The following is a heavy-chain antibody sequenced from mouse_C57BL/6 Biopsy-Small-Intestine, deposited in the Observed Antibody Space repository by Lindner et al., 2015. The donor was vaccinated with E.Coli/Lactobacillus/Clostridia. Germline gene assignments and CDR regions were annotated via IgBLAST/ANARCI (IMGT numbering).Heavy chain of an antibody. Sequence: VQLQESGAELARPGASVKLSCKASGYTLTSYGISWVKQRTGQGLEWIGEIYPRSGITYYNEKFKGKATLTADKSSSTADMQLSSLTSEDSAVYFCARREGYLYWGQGTLVTVSA. CDR1: GYTLTSYG. CDR2: IYPRSGIT. D-gene: IGHD2-3*01. CDR3: ARREGYLY. J-gene: IGHJ3*01. V-gene: IGHV1-81*01.